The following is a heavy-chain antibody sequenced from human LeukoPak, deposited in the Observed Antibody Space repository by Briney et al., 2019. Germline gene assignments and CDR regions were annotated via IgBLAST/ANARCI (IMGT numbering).Heavy chain of an antibody. CDR3: AKLTGGPLDY. V-gene: IGHV3-30*18. CDR2: ISYDGSNK. Sequence: PGGSLRLSCVASGFTFSSYGMHWVRRAPGKGLEWVAVISYDGSNKYYADSVKGRFTTSRDNSKNTLYLQMNSLRAEDTAVYYCAKLTGGPLDYWGQGTLVTVSS. D-gene: IGHD3-16*01. CDR1: GFTFSSYG. J-gene: IGHJ4*02.